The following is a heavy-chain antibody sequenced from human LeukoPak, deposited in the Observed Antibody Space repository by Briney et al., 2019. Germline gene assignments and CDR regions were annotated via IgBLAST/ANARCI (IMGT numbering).Heavy chain of an antibody. J-gene: IGHJ4*02. Sequence: GGSLRLSCAASGFTFSSYAMSWVRQAPGKGLECVSAISGSGGSTYYADSVKGRFTISRDNSKNTLYLQMNSLRAEDTAVYYCASYYDILTGSTNWGQGTLVTVSS. D-gene: IGHD3-9*01. CDR3: ASYYDILTGSTN. CDR1: GFTFSSYA. CDR2: ISGSGGST. V-gene: IGHV3-23*01.